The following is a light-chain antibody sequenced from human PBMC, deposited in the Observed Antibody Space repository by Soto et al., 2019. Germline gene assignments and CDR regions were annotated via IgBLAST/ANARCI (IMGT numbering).Light chain of an antibody. V-gene: IGKV1-5*03. CDR1: QSISNW. CDR2: KAS. J-gene: IGKJ1*01. Sequence: DIQMTQSPSTLSASVGDRVTITCRASQSISNWLAWYQQKPGKAPKLLIYKASNLASGVPSRFRGSGSGTEFTLTISSLQPDDFATYYCQQYNGTFGQGTKVEVK. CDR3: QQYNGT.